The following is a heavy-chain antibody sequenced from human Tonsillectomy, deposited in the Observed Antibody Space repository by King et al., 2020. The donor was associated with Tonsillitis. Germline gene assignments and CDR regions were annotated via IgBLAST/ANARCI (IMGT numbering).Heavy chain of an antibody. CDR2: ISGYSGNT. CDR1: GYTFTNYG. J-gene: IGHJ3*02. V-gene: IGHV1-18*01. Sequence: VQLVESGPEVKKAGASVKVSCKASGYTFTNYGISWVRQGPGQGLEWMGWISGYSGNTNYAQKIQGRVTVTTETFTSTAYMELRSLRSDDTAVYYCARERGYSSSSWAFDIWGQGTMLIVSS. D-gene: IGHD6-13*01. CDR3: ARERGYSSSSWAFDI.